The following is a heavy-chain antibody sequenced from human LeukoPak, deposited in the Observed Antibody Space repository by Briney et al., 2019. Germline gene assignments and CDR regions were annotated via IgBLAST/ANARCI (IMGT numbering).Heavy chain of an antibody. CDR3: AREAYSSTSGYYYGLDV. J-gene: IGHJ6*02. D-gene: IGHD6-13*01. CDR2: ISYDGSNK. Sequence: GRSLGLSCAASGFTFSNYAMHWVRQAPGKGLEWVALISYDGSNKYYADSVKGRFTISRDNSKNTLYLQMNSLRAEDTAVYYCAREAYSSTSGYYYGLDVWGQGTTVTVSS. CDR1: GFTFSNYA. V-gene: IGHV3-30-3*01.